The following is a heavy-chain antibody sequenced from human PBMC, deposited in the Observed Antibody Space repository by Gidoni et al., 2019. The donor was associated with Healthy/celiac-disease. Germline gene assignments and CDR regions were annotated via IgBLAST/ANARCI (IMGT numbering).Heavy chain of an antibody. D-gene: IGHD2-2*01. V-gene: IGHV1-69*06. CDR1: VGTFSSYA. CDR3: ARDPNCSSTSCPWYYYYGMDV. CDR2: IIPIFGTA. J-gene: IGHJ6*02. Sequence: QVQLVQSGAEVKKPGSSVKVSCKASVGTFSSYAISWVRQAPGQGLEWMGGIIPIFGTANYAQKFQGRVTITADKSTSTAYMELSSLRSEDTAVYYCARDPNCSSTSCPWYYYYGMDVWGQGTTVTVSS.